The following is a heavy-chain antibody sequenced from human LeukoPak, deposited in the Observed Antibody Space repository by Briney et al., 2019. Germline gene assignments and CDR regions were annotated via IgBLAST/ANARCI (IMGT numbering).Heavy chain of an antibody. D-gene: IGHD5-18*01. V-gene: IGHV3-9*01. CDR2: ISWNSGSI. CDR3: ATRGYSYGYNAFDI. Sequence: PGGSLRLSCAASGSTFDDYAMHWVRQAPGKGLEWVSGISWNSGSIGYADSVKGRFTISRDNAKNSLYLQMNSLRAEDTALYYCATRGYSYGYNAFDIWGQGTMVTVSS. CDR1: GSTFDDYA. J-gene: IGHJ3*02.